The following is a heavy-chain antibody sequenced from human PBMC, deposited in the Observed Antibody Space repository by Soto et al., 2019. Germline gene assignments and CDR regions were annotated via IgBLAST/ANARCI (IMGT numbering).Heavy chain of an antibody. J-gene: IGHJ5*02. CDR3: ARDPAP. CDR1: GGSISSGGYS. CDR2: IYHSGST. Sequence: SETLSLTCAVSGGSISSGGYSWSWIRQPPGKGLEWIGYIYHSGSTYYNPSLKSRVTISVDRSKNQFSLKLSSVTVADTAVYYCARDPAPWGQGALVTVSS. V-gene: IGHV4-30-2*01.